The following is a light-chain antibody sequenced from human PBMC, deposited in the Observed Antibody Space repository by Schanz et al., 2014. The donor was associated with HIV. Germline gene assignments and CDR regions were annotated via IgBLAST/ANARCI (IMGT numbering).Light chain of an antibody. Sequence: EIVLTQSPGTLSLSPGERATLSCRASQSVRSNYLAWYQQKAGQPPRLLMYGASSRATGIPDRFSGSGSGADFTLTISRLEPEDFAVYYCQQYGSSPYTFGQGTKLEIK. V-gene: IGKV3-20*01. J-gene: IGKJ2*01. CDR3: QQYGSSPYT. CDR2: GAS. CDR1: QSVRSNY.